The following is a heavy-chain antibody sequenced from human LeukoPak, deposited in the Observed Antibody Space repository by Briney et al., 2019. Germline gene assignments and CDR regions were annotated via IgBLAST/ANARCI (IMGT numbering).Heavy chain of an antibody. Sequence: PSETLSLTCTVSGDSIRSSSYYWGWIRQPPGKGLEWIGSIYYSGSTYYNPSLKSRVTISVDTSKNQFSLKLSSVTAADTAVYYCARHTRYGSNFDYWGQGTLVTVSS. CDR2: IYYSGST. CDR3: ARHTRYGSNFDY. V-gene: IGHV4-39*01. CDR1: GDSIRSSSYY. J-gene: IGHJ4*02. D-gene: IGHD5-18*01.